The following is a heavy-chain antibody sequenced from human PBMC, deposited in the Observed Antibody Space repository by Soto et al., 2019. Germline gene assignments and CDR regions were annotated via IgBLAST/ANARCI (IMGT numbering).Heavy chain of an antibody. CDR3: AREFTMVRGKRYYGMDV. Sequence: ASVKVSCQASGYTFTSYGISWVRQAPGQGLEWMGWISAYNGNTNYAQKLQGRVTMTTDTSTSTAYMELRSLRSDDTAVYYCAREFTMVRGKRYYGMDVWGQGTTVTVSS. CDR1: GYTFTSYG. CDR2: ISAYNGNT. V-gene: IGHV1-18*04. D-gene: IGHD3-10*01. J-gene: IGHJ6*02.